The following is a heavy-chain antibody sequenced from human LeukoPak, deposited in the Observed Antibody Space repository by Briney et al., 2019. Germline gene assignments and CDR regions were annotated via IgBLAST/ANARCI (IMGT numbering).Heavy chain of an antibody. J-gene: IGHJ4*02. D-gene: IGHD4-17*01. V-gene: IGHV4-59*01. CDR2: IYYSGST. Sequence: KPSETLSLTCTVSGGSINSYYWSWIRQPPGKGLEWIGYIYYSGSTNYNPSLKSRVTISVDTSKNQFSLKLSSVTAADTAVYYCARGISTVTEYYFDYWGQGTLVTVSS. CDR1: GGSINSYY. CDR3: ARGISTVTEYYFDY.